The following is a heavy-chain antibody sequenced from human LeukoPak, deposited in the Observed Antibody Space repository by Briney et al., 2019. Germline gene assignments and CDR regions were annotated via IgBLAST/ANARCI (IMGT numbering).Heavy chain of an antibody. V-gene: IGHV1-69*06. J-gene: IGHJ6*04. CDR3: ARNLGYSYGPMMDV. D-gene: IGHD5-18*01. CDR1: GGTFSSYA. CDR2: IIPIFGTA. Sequence: ASVKVSCKASGGTFSSYAISWVRQAPGRGLEWMGRIIPIFGTANYAQKFQGRVTITADKSTSTAYMELSSLRSEDTAVYYCARNLGYSYGPMMDVWGKGTTVTVSS.